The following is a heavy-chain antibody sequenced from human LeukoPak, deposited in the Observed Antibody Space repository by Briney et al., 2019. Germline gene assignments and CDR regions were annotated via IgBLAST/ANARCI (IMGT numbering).Heavy chain of an antibody. J-gene: IGHJ4*02. V-gene: IGHV3-21*01. CDR2: ISPSSSYI. Sequence: GGSLRLSCAASGFTFSSYSMNWVRQAPWKGLEWVSSISPSSSYIYYADSVKGRFTVSRDNAKNSLYLQMNGLRAEDTAVYYCARGCGGNCYLNDYWGQGTLVTVSS. CDR3: ARGCGGNCYLNDY. D-gene: IGHD2-15*01. CDR1: GFTFSSYS.